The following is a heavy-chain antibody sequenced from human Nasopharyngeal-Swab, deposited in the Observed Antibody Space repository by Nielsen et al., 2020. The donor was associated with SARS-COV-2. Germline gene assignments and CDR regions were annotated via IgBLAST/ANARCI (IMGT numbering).Heavy chain of an antibody. CDR1: GFTFSSYG. J-gene: IGHJ3*02. Sequence: GESLKISCAASGFTFSSYGMHWARQAPGKGLEWVAVISYDGSNKYYADSVKGRFTISRDNSKNTLYLQMNSLRAEDTAVYYCANLIFGDAFDIWGQGTMVTVSS. V-gene: IGHV3-30*18. CDR2: ISYDGSNK. D-gene: IGHD3-3*01. CDR3: ANLIFGDAFDI.